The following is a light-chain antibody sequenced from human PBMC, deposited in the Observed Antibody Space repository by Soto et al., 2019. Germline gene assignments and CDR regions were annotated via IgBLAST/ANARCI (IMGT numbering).Light chain of an antibody. CDR3: QQYGSSPLT. Sequence: EIVLTQSPGTLSLSPGERATLSCKASQSVSSSYLAWYQQKPGQAPRLLIYGASSRATGTPDRFSGSGSGTDVTLTISRLEPEDFAVYYCQQYGSSPLTFGQGTKVEIK. V-gene: IGKV3-20*01. CDR2: GAS. CDR1: QSVSSSY. J-gene: IGKJ1*01.